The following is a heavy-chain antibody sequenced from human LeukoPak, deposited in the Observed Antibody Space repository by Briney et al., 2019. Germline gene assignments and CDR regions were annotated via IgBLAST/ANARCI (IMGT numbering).Heavy chain of an antibody. CDR1: GFTFSSYW. CDR3: AKIYDILPWCPEW. Sequence: GGSLRLSCAASGFTFSSYWMHWVRQAPGKGLEWVAFIRYDGRNKYYADSVKGRFTISRDNSKNTLYIQMNSLRAEDTAVYYCAKIYDILPWCPEWWGQGTLVTVSS. D-gene: IGHD3-9*01. V-gene: IGHV3-30*02. CDR2: IRYDGRNK. J-gene: IGHJ4*02.